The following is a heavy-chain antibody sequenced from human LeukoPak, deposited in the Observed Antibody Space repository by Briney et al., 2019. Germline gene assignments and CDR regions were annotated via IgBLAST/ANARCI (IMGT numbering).Heavy chain of an antibody. Sequence: GGSLRLSSAASGFTFSSHDMHWVGQPTGKGLEWVSVIGTAGNTYYADSVKGRFTISRENARNSLLLQMDNLRAEDTAVYYCARSKSYSSGWTDFDWWGQAALPTVSS. CDR3: ARSKSYSSGWTDFDW. CDR1: GFTFSSHD. V-gene: IGHV3-13*01. D-gene: IGHD6-19*01. CDR2: IGTAGNT. J-gene: IGHJ4*02.